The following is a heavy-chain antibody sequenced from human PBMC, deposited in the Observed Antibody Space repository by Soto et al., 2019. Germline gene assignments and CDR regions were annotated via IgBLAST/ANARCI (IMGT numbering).Heavy chain of an antibody. D-gene: IGHD5-12*01. CDR3: ATSGWLQSQEVAFDI. V-gene: IGHV1-24*01. CDR1: GYTLTELS. Sequence: ASVKVSCKVSGYTLTELSMHWVRQAPGKGLEWMGGFDPEDGETIYAQKFQGRVTMTEDTSTDTAYMELSSLRSEDTAVYYCATSGWLQSQEVAFDIWGQGTMVTVSS. CDR2: FDPEDGET. J-gene: IGHJ3*02.